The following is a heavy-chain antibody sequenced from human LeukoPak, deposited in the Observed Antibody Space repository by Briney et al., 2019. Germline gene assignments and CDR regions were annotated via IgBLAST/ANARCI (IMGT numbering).Heavy chain of an antibody. Sequence: SQTLSLTCTVSGGSISSGDYYWSWIRQPPGKGLEWIGYIYYSGSTYYNPSLKSRVTISVDTSKNQFSLKLISVTAADTAVYYCARGYSGSSTPYYFDYWGQGTLVTVSS. J-gene: IGHJ4*02. CDR3: ARGYSGSSTPYYFDY. V-gene: IGHV4-30-4*01. CDR2: IYYSGST. CDR1: GGSISSGDYY. D-gene: IGHD1-26*01.